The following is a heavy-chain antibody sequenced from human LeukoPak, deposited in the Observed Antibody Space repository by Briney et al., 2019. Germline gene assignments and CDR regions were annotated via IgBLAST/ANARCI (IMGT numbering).Heavy chain of an antibody. V-gene: IGHV4-39*01. CDR3: ARNPPNYYDSSGRMGAFDV. CDR2: VHHSGIT. D-gene: IGHD3-22*01. J-gene: IGHJ3*01. Sequence: SETLSLNCVVSGGFISSGGYYWGWIRHPPEKGLEWIGSVHHSGITYYNTSLKSRVTISVDKSKNQFSLELTSVTAADTAVYYCARNPPNYYDSSGRMGAFDVWGQGTMVTVSS. CDR1: GGFISSGGYY.